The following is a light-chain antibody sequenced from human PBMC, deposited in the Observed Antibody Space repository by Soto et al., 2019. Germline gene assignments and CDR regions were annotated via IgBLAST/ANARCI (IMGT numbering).Light chain of an antibody. CDR1: QRPSNSH. J-gene: IGKJ5*01. V-gene: IGKV3-20*01. Sequence: EIVLTQSPCTLSLSPGARSTLPCRASQRPSNSHVAWYLLKPGQAPRFXIFDTSSRATGIPDRFSGSVSGTDFTLTISRLETEDFAVFYCQQYGTSEIIFGQGTRLEIK. CDR3: QQYGTSEII. CDR2: DTS.